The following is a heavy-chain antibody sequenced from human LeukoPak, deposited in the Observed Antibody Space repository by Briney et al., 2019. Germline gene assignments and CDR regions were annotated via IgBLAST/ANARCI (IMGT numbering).Heavy chain of an antibody. V-gene: IGHV1-18*04. Sequence: GASVKVSCKASGYIFTSYGISWVRQAPGQGLEWMGWISAYNGNTNYAQKLQGRVTMTTDTSTSTAYMELRSLRSDDTAVYYCARMRGIVAAGKVWWFDPWGQGTLVTVSS. D-gene: IGHD6-13*01. CDR1: GYIFTSYG. CDR3: ARMRGIVAAGKVWWFDP. J-gene: IGHJ5*02. CDR2: ISAYNGNT.